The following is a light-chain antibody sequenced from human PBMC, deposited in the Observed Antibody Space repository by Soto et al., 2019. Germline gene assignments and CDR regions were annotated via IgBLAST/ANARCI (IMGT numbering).Light chain of an antibody. V-gene: IGKV1-39*01. Sequence: DIQMTQSPSSLSASVGDRVTITCRASQSISIYLNWYQQKPGKAPKLLMYDASSLQSGVPSRFSGSGSGTHFTLTISSLQPEDSATYYCQHSYSTPMYTFGQGTKVDIK. CDR3: QHSYSTPMYT. J-gene: IGKJ2*01. CDR2: DAS. CDR1: QSISIY.